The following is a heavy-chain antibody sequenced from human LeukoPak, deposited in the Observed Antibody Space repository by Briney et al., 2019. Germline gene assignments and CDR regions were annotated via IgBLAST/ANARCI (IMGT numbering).Heavy chain of an antibody. CDR3: AREVSEGFDF. V-gene: IGHV3-21*01. J-gene: IGHJ4*02. CDR2: FGTRSTSI. CDR1: GFTFSGYS. D-gene: IGHD3-22*01. Sequence: GGSLRLSCTASGFTFSGYSMNWIRQAPGKGLEWVSSFGTRSTSIYHAGSVKGRFAISRDNAKNSLYLQMNSPRAEDTALYYCAREVSEGFDFWGQGTLVTVSS.